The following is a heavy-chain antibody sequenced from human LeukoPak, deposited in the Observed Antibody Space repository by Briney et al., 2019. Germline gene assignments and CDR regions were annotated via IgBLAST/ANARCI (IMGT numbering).Heavy chain of an antibody. CDR2: IYPGDSDT. D-gene: IGHD1-26*01. V-gene: IGHV5-51*01. Sequence: GESLKISCKGSGYSFTSYWIGWVRQMPGKGLEWMGFIYPGDSDTRYSPSFQGQVTISADKSISTAYLQWSSLKASDTAMYYCARQSPHSGSYFFPFDIWGQGTMVTVSS. J-gene: IGHJ3*02. CDR1: GYSFTSYW. CDR3: ARQSPHSGSYFFPFDI.